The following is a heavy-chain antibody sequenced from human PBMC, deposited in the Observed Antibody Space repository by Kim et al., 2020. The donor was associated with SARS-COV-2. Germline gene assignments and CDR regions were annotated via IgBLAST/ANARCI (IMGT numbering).Heavy chain of an antibody. CDR1: GYNFTSYW. V-gene: IGHV5-10-1*01. CDR2: IDPSDSYT. CDR3: RAYCSRSSCYQYDY. J-gene: IGHJ4*02. D-gene: IGHD2-2*01. Sequence: GESLKISCKGSGYNFTSYWMSWVRQMPGKGLEWMGRIDPSDSYTNYNPSFQGHVTISADKSITTAYLQWISLKASDTAMYYCRAYCSRSSCYQYDYWGQGTLVTVSS.